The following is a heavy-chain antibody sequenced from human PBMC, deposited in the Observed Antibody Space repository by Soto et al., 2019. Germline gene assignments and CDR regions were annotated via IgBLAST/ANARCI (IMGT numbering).Heavy chain of an antibody. Sequence: RRLSCAASAFTFSSYAMSLVRQAPANGLEWVSAISGSGGSTYYADSVKGRFTISRDNSKNTLYLQMNSLRAEDTAVYYCAKEFENFYDFWSGYTFDYWGQGTLVTVSS. D-gene: IGHD3-3*01. CDR2: ISGSGGST. CDR3: AKEFENFYDFWSGYTFDY. CDR1: AFTFSSYA. J-gene: IGHJ4*02. V-gene: IGHV3-23*01.